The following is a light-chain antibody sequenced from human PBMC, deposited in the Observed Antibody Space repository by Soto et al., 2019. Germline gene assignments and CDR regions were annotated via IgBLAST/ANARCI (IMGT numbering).Light chain of an antibody. CDR1: QSLLYSSNNKNY. CDR2: SAS. V-gene: IGKV4-1*01. CDR3: QQYYGSPIT. Sequence: DIVMTQSPNSLAVSLGERATINCKSSQSLLYSSNNKNYLAWFQQKPGQAPKLLISSASTRYSGIPDRLSGSGSWTDFTLTISSLQAEDVAVYYCQQYYGSPITFGPGTKLEIK. J-gene: IGKJ3*01.